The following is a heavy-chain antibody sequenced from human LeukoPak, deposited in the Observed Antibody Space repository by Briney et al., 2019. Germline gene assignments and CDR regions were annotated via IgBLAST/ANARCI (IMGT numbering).Heavy chain of an antibody. V-gene: IGHV3-66*01. CDR2: IYSGGST. CDR1: GFTVSSNY. D-gene: IGHD3-10*01. CDR3: AREGLYYYGSGSFDY. J-gene: IGHJ4*02. Sequence: PGGSLRLSCAASGFTVSSNYMSWVRQAPGKGLEWVSVIYSGGSTYYADSVKGRFTISRDNSKNTLYLQMNSLRAGDTAVYYCAREGLYYYGSGSFDYWGQGTLVTVSS.